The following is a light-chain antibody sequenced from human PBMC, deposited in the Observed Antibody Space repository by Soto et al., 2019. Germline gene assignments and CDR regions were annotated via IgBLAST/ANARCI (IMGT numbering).Light chain of an antibody. CDR2: LEGSGSY. CDR3: ETCDSNTAV. V-gene: IGLV4-60*03. CDR1: SGHSSYI. J-gene: IGLJ7*01. Sequence: QSVLTQSSSASASLGSSVKLTCTLSSGHSSYIIAWHQQQPGKAPRYLMKLEGSGSYNKGSGVPDRFSGSSSGADRYLTISNLQSEDEADYYCETCDSNTAVFGGGTQLTVL.